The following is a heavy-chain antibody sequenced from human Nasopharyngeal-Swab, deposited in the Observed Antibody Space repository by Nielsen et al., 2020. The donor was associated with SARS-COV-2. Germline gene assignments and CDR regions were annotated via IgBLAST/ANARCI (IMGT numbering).Heavy chain of an antibody. CDR1: GFTFSSYG. CDR2: ISYDGSNK. J-gene: IGHJ6*02. V-gene: IGHV3-30*18. D-gene: IGHD5-24*01. Sequence: LSLTCAASGFTFSSYGMHWVRQAPGKGLEWVAVISYDGSNKYYADSVKGRFTISRDNSKNTLYLQMNSLRAEDTAVYYCAKAGYNGPNYYYYGMDVWGQGTTVTVSS. CDR3: AKAGYNGPNYYYYGMDV.